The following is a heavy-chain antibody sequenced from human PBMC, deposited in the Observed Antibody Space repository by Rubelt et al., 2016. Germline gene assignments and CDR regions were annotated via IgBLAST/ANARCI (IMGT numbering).Heavy chain of an antibody. V-gene: IGHV3-48*03. CDR2: ISRSGSAI. CDR3: ATLCSSVSGKLANH. J-gene: IGHJ5*02. CDR1: GFIFTNFA. D-gene: IGHD2-2*01. Sequence: EVQLLESGGGLVQPGGSLRLSCAASGFIFTNFALSWVRQASGKGLEWVSYISRSGSAIYYADSVRGRFTLSRDNTKNSLYLQMNSLRAEDTALYYCATLCSSVSGKLANHWGQGTLVTVSS.